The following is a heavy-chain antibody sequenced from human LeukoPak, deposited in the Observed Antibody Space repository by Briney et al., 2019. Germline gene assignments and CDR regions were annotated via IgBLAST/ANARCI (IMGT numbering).Heavy chain of an antibody. CDR2: IYTSGST. Sequence: PSETLSLTCTLSLGSLSIYYWSWIPHPAGGGLECRGRIYTSGSTNYNPSLKSRVTISVDKSKNQFSLTLSSVTAADTAEYYCAFVPSKVGAIYWGQGTLVTVSS. CDR3: AFVPSKVGAIY. V-gene: IGHV4-4*07. D-gene: IGHD1-26*01. J-gene: IGHJ4*02. CDR1: LGSLSIYY.